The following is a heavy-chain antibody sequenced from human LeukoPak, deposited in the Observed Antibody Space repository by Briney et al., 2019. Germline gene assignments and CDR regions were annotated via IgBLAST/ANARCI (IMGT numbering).Heavy chain of an antibody. J-gene: IGHJ4*02. D-gene: IGHD3-16*01. CDR2: IRDSGGST. CDR3: AKNVKAYFFDY. CDR1: GFTFSTYA. Sequence: PGGSLRLSCAAFGFTFSTYAMSWVRQAPGKGPEWVSAIRDSGGSTNYADSVKGRFTISRDNSNNTVYLQMNSLRAEDTAVYYCAKNVKAYFFDYWGQGILVTVSS. V-gene: IGHV3-23*01.